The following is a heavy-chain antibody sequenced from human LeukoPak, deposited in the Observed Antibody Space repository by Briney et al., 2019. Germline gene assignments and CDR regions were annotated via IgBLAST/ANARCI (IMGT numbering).Heavy chain of an antibody. J-gene: IGHJ3*02. Sequence: PGGSLRLSCVASGLPIADFAMHWVRQAPGKGLEWVSLISGDGGSTYYADSVRGRFTISRDNSKNSLYLQMDSLRTEDTAFYYCAKEIDTLGTNAFDIWGQGTMVTVSS. CDR1: GLPIADFA. V-gene: IGHV3-43*02. CDR3: AKEIDTLGTNAFDI. CDR2: ISGDGGST. D-gene: IGHD2-15*01.